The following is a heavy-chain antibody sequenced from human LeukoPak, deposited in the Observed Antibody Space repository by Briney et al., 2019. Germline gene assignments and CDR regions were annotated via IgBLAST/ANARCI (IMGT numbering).Heavy chain of an antibody. V-gene: IGHV4-4*02. J-gene: IGHJ5*02. CDR3: ARRLYASGNYHKVRFDP. CDR1: GGSISTNNR. CDR2: IHHSGST. Sequence: NPSGTLSLTCAVSGGSISTNNRWTWVRQPPGKGLEWIGEIHHSGSTDYNPSLKSRVTISPDKSKNQFSLTLTSVTAADTAAYYCARRLYASGNYHKVRFDPWGQGTLVTVSS. D-gene: IGHD3-10*01.